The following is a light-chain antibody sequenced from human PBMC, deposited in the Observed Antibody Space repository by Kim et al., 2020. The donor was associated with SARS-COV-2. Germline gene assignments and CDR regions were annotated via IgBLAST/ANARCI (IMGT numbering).Light chain of an antibody. CDR3: AAWDDSLNGHV. J-gene: IGLJ1*01. Sequence: GQRVTISCSGSSSNSGTNTVTWYQQLPGTAPKLLIYMSNQRSSGVPDRFSASKSGTSASLAISGLQSEDEADYYCAAWDDSLNGHVFGTGTKVTVL. V-gene: IGLV1-44*01. CDR2: MSN. CDR1: SSNSGTNT.